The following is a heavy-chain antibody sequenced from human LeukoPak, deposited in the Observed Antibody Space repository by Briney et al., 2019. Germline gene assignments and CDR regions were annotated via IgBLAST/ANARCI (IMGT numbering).Heavy chain of an antibody. J-gene: IGHJ5*02. CDR2: IIPILGIA. Sequence: SAKVSCKASGGTFSSYAISWVRQAPGQGLEWMGRIIPILGIANYAQKFQGRVTITADKSTSTAYMELSSLRSEDTAVYYCARDLARTTVTLLPWGQGTLVTVSS. D-gene: IGHD4-11*01. V-gene: IGHV1-69*04. CDR1: GGTFSSYA. CDR3: ARDLARTTVTLLP.